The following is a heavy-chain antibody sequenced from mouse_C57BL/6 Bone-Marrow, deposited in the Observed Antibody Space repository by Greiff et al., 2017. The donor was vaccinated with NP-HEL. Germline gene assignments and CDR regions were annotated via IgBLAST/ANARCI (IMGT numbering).Heavy chain of an antibody. CDR2: IYPGSGNT. CDR1: GYTFTDYY. D-gene: IGHD1-1*01. CDR3: ARRATVVEYYYAMDY. V-gene: IGHV1-76*01. Sequence: VQLQQSGAELVRPGASVKLSCKASGYTFTDYYINWVKQRPGQGLAWIARIYPGSGNTYYNEKFKGKAPLTAEKSSSTAYMQLSSLTSEDSAVYFCARRATVVEYYYAMDYWGQGTSVTVSA. J-gene: IGHJ4*01.